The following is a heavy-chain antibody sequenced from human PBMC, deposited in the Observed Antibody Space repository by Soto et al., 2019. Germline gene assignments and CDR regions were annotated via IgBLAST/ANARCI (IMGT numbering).Heavy chain of an antibody. CDR3: ASTIVGATTWFDP. CDR2: IYYSGST. J-gene: IGHJ5*02. D-gene: IGHD1-26*01. V-gene: IGHV4-59*01. Sequence: SETLSLTCTVSGGSISSYYWSWIRQPPGKGLEWIGYIYYSGSTNYNPSLKSRVTISVNTSKNQFYLKLSSVTAADTAVYYCASTIVGATTWFDPWGQGTLVTVSS. CDR1: GGSISSYY.